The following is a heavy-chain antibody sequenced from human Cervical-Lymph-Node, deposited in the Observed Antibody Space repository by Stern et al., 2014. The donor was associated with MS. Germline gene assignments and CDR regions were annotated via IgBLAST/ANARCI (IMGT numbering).Heavy chain of an antibody. CDR2: IYPHDSTA. D-gene: IGHD3-10*01. J-gene: IGHJ6*02. V-gene: IGHV5-51*01. CDR3: AREGVFCRDRGETCHYFGMDV. CDR1: GYKFSNYW. Sequence: QLVQSGAEVKEPGESLRISCKGSGYKFSNYWIAWVRQMPGRGLEWMGIIYPHDSTARYSPSFQGQVTFSVDVYMTTDYLQWTSLKASDTAMYFCAREGVFCRDRGETCHYFGMDVWGQGTAVIVSS.